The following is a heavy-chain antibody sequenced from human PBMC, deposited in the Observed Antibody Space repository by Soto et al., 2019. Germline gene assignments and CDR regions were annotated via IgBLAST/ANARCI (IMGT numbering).Heavy chain of an antibody. D-gene: IGHD6-13*01. Sequence: GGSLRLSCAASGFTFSSYGMHWVRQAPGKGLEWVAVIWYDGSNKYYADSVKGRFTISRDNSKNTLYLQMNSLRAEDTAVYYCARDHRDYSSSWALDYWGQGTLVTVSS. CDR3: ARDHRDYSSSWALDY. CDR1: GFTFSSYG. V-gene: IGHV3-33*01. CDR2: IWYDGSNK. J-gene: IGHJ4*02.